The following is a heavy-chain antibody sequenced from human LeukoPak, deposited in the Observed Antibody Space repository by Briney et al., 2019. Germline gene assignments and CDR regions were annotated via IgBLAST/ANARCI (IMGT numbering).Heavy chain of an antibody. D-gene: IGHD3-10*01. Sequence: GGSLRLSCAASGFTFSTYWMSWVRQAPGKGLEWVASIKQDGSEKNYVDSVKGRFTISRDNAKNSLYLQMNSLRAEDTAVYYCAKDHVILVRGGYFGMDVWGQGTTVTVSS. CDR3: AKDHVILVRGGYFGMDV. J-gene: IGHJ6*02. V-gene: IGHV3-7*01. CDR2: IKQDGSEK. CDR1: GFTFSTYW.